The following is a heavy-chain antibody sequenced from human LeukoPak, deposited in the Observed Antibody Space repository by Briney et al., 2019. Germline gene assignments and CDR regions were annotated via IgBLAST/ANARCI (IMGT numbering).Heavy chain of an antibody. CDR2: ITPIFGTA. V-gene: IGHV1-69*01. J-gene: IGHJ4*02. Sequence: SVTVSCKASGGTFSRFTISWVRQAPGQGFEWMGGITPIFGTANSAQKFQGRVSITADESTSTAFMELSSLRSEDTAVYYCAREWGLESSGYYYAYWGQGTLVTVSS. CDR3: AREWGLESSGYYYAY. D-gene: IGHD3-22*01. CDR1: GGTFSRFT.